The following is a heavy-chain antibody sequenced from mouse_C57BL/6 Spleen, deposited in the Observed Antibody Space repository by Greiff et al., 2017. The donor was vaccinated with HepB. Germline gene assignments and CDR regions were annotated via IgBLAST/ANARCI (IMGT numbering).Heavy chain of an antibody. CDR1: GFNIKDDY. Sequence: EVKLVESGAELVRPGASVKLSCTASGFNIKDDYMHWVKQRPEQGLEWIGWIDPENGDTEYASKFQGKATITADTSSNTAYLQLSSLTSEDTAVYYCIPVTVVDYAMDYWGQGTSVTVSS. CDR2: IDPENGDT. CDR3: IPVTVVDYAMDY. V-gene: IGHV14-4*01. J-gene: IGHJ4*01. D-gene: IGHD1-1*01.